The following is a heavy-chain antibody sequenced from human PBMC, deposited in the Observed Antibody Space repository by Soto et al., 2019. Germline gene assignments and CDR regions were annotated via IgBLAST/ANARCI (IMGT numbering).Heavy chain of an antibody. CDR3: ARDHCSSTSCHDYYYYYGMDG. Sequence: ASVKVSCKASGYTFTGYYMHWVRQAPGQGLEWMGWINPNSGGTNYAQKFQGWVTMTRDTSISTAYMELSRLRSDDTAVYYCARDHCSSTSCHDYYYYYGMDGLGQGTTVTVSS. CDR1: GYTFTGYY. V-gene: IGHV1-2*04. J-gene: IGHJ6*02. CDR2: INPNSGGT. D-gene: IGHD2-2*01.